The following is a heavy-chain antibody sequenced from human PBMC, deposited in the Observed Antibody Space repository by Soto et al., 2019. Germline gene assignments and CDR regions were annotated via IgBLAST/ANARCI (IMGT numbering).Heavy chain of an antibody. V-gene: IGHV4-4*02. Sequence: SETRSLTCAGSGGSISSSNWWSWVRQPPGKGLEWIGEIYHSGSTNYNPSLKSRVTISVEKSKNQFSLKLSSVTAADTAVYYCAKVSGSYYYGMDVWGQGTTVT. CDR1: GGSISSSNW. J-gene: IGHJ6*02. CDR2: IYHSGST. CDR3: AKVSGSYYYGMDV. D-gene: IGHD1-26*01.